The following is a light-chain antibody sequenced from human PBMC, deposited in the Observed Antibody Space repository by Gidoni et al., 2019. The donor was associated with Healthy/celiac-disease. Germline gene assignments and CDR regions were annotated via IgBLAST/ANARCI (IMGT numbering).Light chain of an antibody. J-gene: IGKJ2*01. CDR1: QGISNY. V-gene: IGKV1-27*01. CDR2: AAS. CDR3: QKYNSAMYT. Sequence: DIQMTQSPSSLSASVGDRVTITCRASQGISNYLAWYQQKPGKVPKLLIYAASTLQSGVPSRFSGSGSGTDFTLTIRSLQPEDVATYYCQKYNSAMYTFXQXTKLEIK.